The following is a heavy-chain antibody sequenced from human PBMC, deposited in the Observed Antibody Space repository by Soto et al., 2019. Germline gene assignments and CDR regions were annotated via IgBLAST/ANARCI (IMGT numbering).Heavy chain of an antibody. Sequence: EVQLLESGGGLAQPGGSLTLSCAASGFTFSSDAMHWVRQAPGRGLEWVSTISGSGTNIYYADSVQGRFIISRDNSQNTLFLQMSILRVEDAAKYYCAKDACGGASDNWGQGTQVTVSS. CDR3: AKDACGGASDN. CDR2: ISGSGTNI. J-gene: IGHJ4*02. V-gene: IGHV3-23*01. CDR1: GFTFSSDA. D-gene: IGHD2-21*01.